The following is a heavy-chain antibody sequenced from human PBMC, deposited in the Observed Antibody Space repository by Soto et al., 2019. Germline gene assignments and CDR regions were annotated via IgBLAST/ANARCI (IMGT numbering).Heavy chain of an antibody. D-gene: IGHD4-4*01. V-gene: IGHV3-30*19. CDR3: ARDRVRLTNYSNYSISIYYYGMDV. CDR2: ISYDGSNK. CDR1: GFTFSSYG. J-gene: IGHJ6*02. Sequence: QVQLVESGGGVVQPGRSLRLSCAASGFTFSSYGMHWVRQAPGKGLEWVAVISYDGSNKYYADSVKGRFTISRDNSKNTLYLQMNSLRAEDTAVYYCARDRVRLTNYSNYSISIYYYGMDVWGQGTTVTVSS.